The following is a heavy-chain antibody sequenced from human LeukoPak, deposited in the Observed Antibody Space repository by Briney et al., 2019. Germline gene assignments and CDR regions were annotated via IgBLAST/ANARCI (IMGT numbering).Heavy chain of an antibody. CDR2: IYYSGST. J-gene: IGHJ4*02. CDR1: GGSIISSSYY. CDR3: ARLRVAVIDY. Sequence: PSETLSLTCTVSGGSIISSSYYWGWIRQPPGKGLEWIGSIYYSGSTYYNPSLKSRVTISVDTSKNQFSLKLSPVTAADTAVYYCARLRVAVIDYWGQGTLVTVSS. V-gene: IGHV4-39*01. D-gene: IGHD6-19*01.